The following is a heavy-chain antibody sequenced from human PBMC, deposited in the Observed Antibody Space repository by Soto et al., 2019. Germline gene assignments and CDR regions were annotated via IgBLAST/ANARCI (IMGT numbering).Heavy chain of an antibody. CDR2: ISSSSSYI. J-gene: IGHJ6*02. D-gene: IGHD1-26*01. V-gene: IGHV3-21*01. CDR1: GFTFSSYS. Sequence: PGGSLRLSCAASGFTFSSYSMNWVRQAPGKGLEWVSSISSSSSYIYYADSVKGRFTISRDNAKNSLYLQMNSLRAEDTAVYYCARDIAGATQYYGMDVWGQGTTVTVSS. CDR3: ARDIAGATQYYGMDV.